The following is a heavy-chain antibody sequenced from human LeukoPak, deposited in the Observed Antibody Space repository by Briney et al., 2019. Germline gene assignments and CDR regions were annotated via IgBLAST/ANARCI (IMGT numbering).Heavy chain of an antibody. V-gene: IGHV3-48*02. CDR3: ARGPDYSASGTNYGF. CDR2: ISSSRNTI. CDR1: GFTFSTYS. Sequence: PGGSLRLSCTASGFTFSTYSMNWVRQAPGKGLEWVSYISSSRNTIYYADSVKGRFTISRDNAKNSLYLQMNSLRDEDKATYYCARGPDYSASGTNYGFWGQGTLVTVSS. D-gene: IGHD3-10*01. J-gene: IGHJ4*02.